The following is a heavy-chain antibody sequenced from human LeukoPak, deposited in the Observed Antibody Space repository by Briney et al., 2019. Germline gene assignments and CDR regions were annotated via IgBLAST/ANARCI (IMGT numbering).Heavy chain of an antibody. J-gene: IGHJ3*02. CDR1: GGSISSGGYY. D-gene: IGHD6-13*01. CDR2: IYHSGST. V-gene: IGHV4-61*08. CDR3: ARDRFGAAAGPGAFDI. Sequence: PSETLSLTCTVSGGSISSGGYYWSWIRQPPGKGLEWIGYIYHSGSTNYNPSLKSRVTISVDTSKNQFSLKLSSVTAADTAVYYCARDRFGAAAGPGAFDIWGQGTMVTVSS.